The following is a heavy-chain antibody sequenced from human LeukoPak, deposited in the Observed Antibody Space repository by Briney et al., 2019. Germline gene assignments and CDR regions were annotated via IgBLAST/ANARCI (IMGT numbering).Heavy chain of an antibody. J-gene: IGHJ5*02. CDR2: IYSDGST. V-gene: IGHV3-53*01. CDR1: GFTVSSNY. CDR3: ASDYPNIYH. Sequence: GGSMRLSCAASGFTVSSNYMSWVRQAPGKGLEWVSLIYSDGSTYSADSVKGRFTISRDNSQNTLYLQMNSLRAEDTAVYYCASDYPNIYHWGEGGLRAVS. D-gene: IGHD3-3*02.